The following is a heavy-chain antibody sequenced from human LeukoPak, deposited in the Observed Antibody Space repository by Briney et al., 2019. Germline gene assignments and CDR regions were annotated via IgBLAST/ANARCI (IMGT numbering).Heavy chain of an antibody. Sequence: GSLRLSCAASGFTFSSYSMNWVRQAPGKGLEWVSYISSSSSSTIYYADSVKGRFTISRDNAKNSLYLQMNSLRAEDTAVYYCASGHADDYYDSSGYYHWGQGTLVTVSS. D-gene: IGHD3-22*01. J-gene: IGHJ5*02. CDR2: ISSSSSSTI. V-gene: IGHV3-48*04. CDR1: GFTFSSYS. CDR3: ASGHADDYYDSSGYYH.